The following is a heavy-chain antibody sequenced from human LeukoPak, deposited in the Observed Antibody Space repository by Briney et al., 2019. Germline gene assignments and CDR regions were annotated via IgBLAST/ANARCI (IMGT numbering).Heavy chain of an antibody. Sequence: GGSLRLSCAASGFAVSSNYMSWVREAPGKGLEWVSVIYSGGSTYYADSVKGRFTISTDNSKNTLYLQMNSLRAEDTAVYYCATPWRLARAFDIWGQGTMVTVSS. CDR3: ATPWRLARAFDI. J-gene: IGHJ3*02. V-gene: IGHV3-53*01. CDR1: GFAVSSNY. D-gene: IGHD1-1*01. CDR2: IYSGGST.